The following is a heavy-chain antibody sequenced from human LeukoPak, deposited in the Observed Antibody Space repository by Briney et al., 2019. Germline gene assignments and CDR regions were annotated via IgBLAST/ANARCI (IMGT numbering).Heavy chain of an antibody. V-gene: IGHV3-21*01. CDR3: ARDRQIVATTNYFDY. J-gene: IGHJ4*02. CDR1: GFTFSSYS. D-gene: IGHD5-12*01. Sequence: GGSLRLSCAASGFTFSSYSMNWVRQAPGEGVEGGSAIIISISYIYYADSVKGRFTISRDNAKNSLYLQMNSLRAEDTAVYYCARDRQIVATTNYFDYWGQGTLVTVSS. CDR2: IIISISYI.